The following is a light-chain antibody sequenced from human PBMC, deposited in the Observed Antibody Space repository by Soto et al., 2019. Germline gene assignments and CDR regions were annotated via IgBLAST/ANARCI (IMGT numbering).Light chain of an antibody. CDR3: QQRSNWLT. CDR2: DAS. J-gene: IGKJ4*01. CDR1: QGVSSY. Sequence: EIVLTQSPATLSLSPGERATLSCRASQGVSSYLAWYQQKPVQAPRLLIYDASNRATGIPARFSGSGPGTDFTLTISSLEPEDFAVYYCQQRSNWLTFGGGTKVEIK. V-gene: IGKV3D-11*01.